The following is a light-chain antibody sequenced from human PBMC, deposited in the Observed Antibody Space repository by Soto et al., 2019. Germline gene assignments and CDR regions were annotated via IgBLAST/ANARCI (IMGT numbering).Light chain of an antibody. Sequence: QSALTQPRSVSGSPGQSVTISCTGTSSDVSAYDYVSWYQHRPGKPPKLTIYDLNKRPSGVPDRFSGSKSGNTASLTISGLQAEDEAAYYCCSYAGTYPFVVFGGGTKLTVL. CDR2: DLN. CDR3: CSYAGTYPFVV. CDR1: SSDVSAYDY. V-gene: IGLV2-11*01. J-gene: IGLJ2*01.